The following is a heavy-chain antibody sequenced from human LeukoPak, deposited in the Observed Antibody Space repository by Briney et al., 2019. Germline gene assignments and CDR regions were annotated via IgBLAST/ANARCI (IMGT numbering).Heavy chain of an antibody. J-gene: IGHJ5*02. D-gene: IGHD2-2*01. CDR1: GGSISSSSYS. V-gene: IGHV4-39*01. CDR3: ARGLGYYCSSTSCSRNWFDP. CDR2: IYYSGST. Sequence: SETLSLTCTVSGGSISSSSYSWGWIRQPPGKGLEWIGSIYYSGSTYYNPSLKSRVTISVDTSKNQFSLKLSSVTAADTAVYYCARGLGYYCSSTSCSRNWFDPWGQGTLVTVSS.